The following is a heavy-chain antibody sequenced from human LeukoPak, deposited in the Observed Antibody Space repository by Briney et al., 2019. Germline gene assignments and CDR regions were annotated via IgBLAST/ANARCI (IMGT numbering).Heavy chain of an antibody. V-gene: IGHV3-48*01. J-gene: IGHJ3*02. Sequence: GGSLRLSCAASGFTFSSYSMNWVRQAPGKGLEWVSYISSSSSTIYYADSVKGRFTISRDNAKNSLYLQMNSLRAEDTAVYYCARDLGGVIAPDAFDIWGQGTMVTVSS. CDR2: ISSSSSTI. D-gene: IGHD3-16*02. CDR1: GFTFSSYS. CDR3: ARDLGGVIAPDAFDI.